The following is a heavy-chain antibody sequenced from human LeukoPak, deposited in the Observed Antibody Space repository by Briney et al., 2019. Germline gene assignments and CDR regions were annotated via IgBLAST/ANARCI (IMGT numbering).Heavy chain of an antibody. D-gene: IGHD5-18*01. J-gene: IGHJ4*02. CDR3: ARGQLNQLWSGAPFDY. Sequence: SETLSLTCTVSGGSISSGSYYWSWIRQPAGKGLEWIGRIYTSGSTNYNPSLKSRVTISVDTSKNQFSLKLSSVTAADTAVYYCARGQLNQLWSGAPFDYWGQGTLVTVSS. CDR1: GGSISSGSYY. CDR2: IYTSGST. V-gene: IGHV4-61*02.